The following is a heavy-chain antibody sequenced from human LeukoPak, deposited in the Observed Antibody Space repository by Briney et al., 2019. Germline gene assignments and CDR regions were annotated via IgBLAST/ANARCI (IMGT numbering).Heavy chain of an antibody. V-gene: IGHV1-18*01. J-gene: IGHJ4*02. Sequence: ASVKVSCKASGYTFTSYGISWVRQAPGQGLEWMVWISAYKGNTNYAQKLQGRVTMTTDTSTSTAYMELRSLRSDDTAVYYCARDRGYYYDSSGYYTLGYWGQGTLVTVSS. CDR3: ARDRGYYYDSSGYYTLGY. CDR2: ISAYKGNT. D-gene: IGHD3-22*01. CDR1: GYTFTSYG.